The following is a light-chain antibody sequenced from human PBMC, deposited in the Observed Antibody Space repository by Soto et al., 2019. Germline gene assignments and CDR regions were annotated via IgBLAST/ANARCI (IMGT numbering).Light chain of an antibody. Sequence: DIQMTQSPSSLSASVGDRVTITCRESQSISSYLNWYQQKPGKAPKLLIYAASSLQSGVPSRFSGSGSGTDFTLTISSLQPEDFATYYCQQSYSTPVGFGQGTKLEIK. CDR2: AAS. CDR3: QQSYSTPVG. J-gene: IGKJ2*03. V-gene: IGKV1-39*01. CDR1: QSISSY.